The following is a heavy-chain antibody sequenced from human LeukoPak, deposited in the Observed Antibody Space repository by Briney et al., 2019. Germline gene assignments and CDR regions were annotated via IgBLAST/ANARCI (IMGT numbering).Heavy chain of an antibody. J-gene: IGHJ4*02. V-gene: IGHV4-61*08. CDR1: GGSISSGGYS. CDR2: IYYSGST. D-gene: IGHD7-27*01. Sequence: SETLSLTCAVSGGSISSGGYSWSWIRQPPGKGLGWIGYIYYSGSTNYNPSLKSRVTISVDTSKNQFSLKLSSVTAADTAVYYCARGLGSNFDYWGQGTLVTVSS. CDR3: ARGLGSNFDY.